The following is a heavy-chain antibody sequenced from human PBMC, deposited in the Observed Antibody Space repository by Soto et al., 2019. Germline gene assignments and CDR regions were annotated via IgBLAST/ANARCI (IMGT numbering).Heavy chain of an antibody. CDR2: IYYSGST. Sequence: SETLSLTCTVSGGSISSGGYYWSWIRQHPGKGLEWIGYIYYSGSTYYNPSLKSRVTISVDTSKNQFSLKLSSVTAADTAVYYCARDGRCQLGLGYCGMDVWGQGTTVTVSS. D-gene: IGHD4-17*01. CDR1: GGSISSGGYY. CDR3: ARDGRCQLGLGYCGMDV. V-gene: IGHV4-31*03. J-gene: IGHJ6*02.